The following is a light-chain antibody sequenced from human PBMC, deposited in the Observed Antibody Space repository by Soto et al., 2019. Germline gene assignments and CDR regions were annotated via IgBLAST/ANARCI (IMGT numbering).Light chain of an antibody. V-gene: IGLV2-14*01. CDR2: EVT. J-gene: IGLJ3*02. CDR3: ASYTRVDSWV. Sequence: QSALTQPASVSGSPGQSISISCTGTSSDVGAYDRVSWYQHHPGKAPKLLIYEVTNRPSGVSTRFSGSKSANTASLTISGLQPEDEASYYCASYTRVDSWVFGAGTKLTVL. CDR1: SSDVGAYDR.